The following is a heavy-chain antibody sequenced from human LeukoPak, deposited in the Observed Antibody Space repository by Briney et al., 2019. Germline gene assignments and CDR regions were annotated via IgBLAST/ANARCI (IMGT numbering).Heavy chain of an antibody. V-gene: IGHV4-39*07. Sequence: PSETLSLTCTVSGGSISSSSYYWGWIRQPPGTGLEWIGSIYYSGSTYYNPSLKSRVTISVDTSKNQFSLKLSSVTAADTAVYYCASLRGLYSSSPIDYWGQGTLVTVSS. CDR1: GGSISSSSYY. CDR2: IYYSGST. D-gene: IGHD6-6*01. J-gene: IGHJ4*02. CDR3: ASLRGLYSSSPIDY.